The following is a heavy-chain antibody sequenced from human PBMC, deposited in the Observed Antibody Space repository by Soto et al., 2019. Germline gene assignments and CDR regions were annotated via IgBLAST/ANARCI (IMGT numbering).Heavy chain of an antibody. CDR3: ARSGYDSSYWYFDL. CDR2: IIPTLGIA. J-gene: IGHJ2*01. D-gene: IGHD5-12*01. CDR1: GGTFSSYT. Sequence: QVQLVQSGAEVKKPGSSVKVSCKASGGTFSSYTISWVRQAPGQGLEWMGRIIPTLGIANYANKFQGRVTITADKSTTTAYKELSSLRSEDTAVYYCARSGYDSSYWYFDLWGRGTLVTVSS. V-gene: IGHV1-69*02.